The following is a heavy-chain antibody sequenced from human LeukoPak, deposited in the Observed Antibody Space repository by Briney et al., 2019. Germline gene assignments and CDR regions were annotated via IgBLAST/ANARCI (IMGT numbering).Heavy chain of an antibody. V-gene: IGHV1-8*01. CDR1: GYTFTSYD. CDR3: ARVGGALGSSWYYFDY. D-gene: IGHD6-13*01. CDR2: MNPNSGNT. Sequence: ASVKVSCKASGYTFTSYDINWVRQATGQGLEWMGWMNPNSGNTGYAQKFQGRVTITADESTSTAYMELSSLRSEDTAVYYCARVGGALGSSWYYFDYWGQGTLVTVSS. J-gene: IGHJ4*02.